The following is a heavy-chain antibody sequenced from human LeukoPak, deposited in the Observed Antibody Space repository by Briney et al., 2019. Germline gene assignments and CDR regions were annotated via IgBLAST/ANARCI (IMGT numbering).Heavy chain of an antibody. CDR1: RFTFSSYG. V-gene: IGHV3-30*18. CDR2: ISYDGSNK. Sequence: PGGSLRLSCAASRFTFSSYGMHWVRQAPGKGLDWVAVISYDGSNKYYADSVKGRFTISRDNSKNTLYLQMNSLRAEDTAVYYCAKKAYYGSGSYQLDYWGQGTLVTVSS. CDR3: AKKAYYGSGSYQLDY. J-gene: IGHJ4*02. D-gene: IGHD3-10*01.